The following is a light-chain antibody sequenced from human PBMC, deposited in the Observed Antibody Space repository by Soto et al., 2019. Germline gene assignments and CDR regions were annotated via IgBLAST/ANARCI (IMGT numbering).Light chain of an antibody. J-gene: IGKJ4*01. CDR3: QQYASSPLT. V-gene: IGKV3-20*01. CDR1: QSVRSNY. CDR2: GAS. Sequence: EIVLTQSPGTLSLSSGERATLSCRASQSVRSNYLAWYQQKPGQAPWLLIYGASSRATGIPDRFGGSGSGTDFILTISRLEPEDFAVYCCQQYASSPLTFGGGPKVEIK.